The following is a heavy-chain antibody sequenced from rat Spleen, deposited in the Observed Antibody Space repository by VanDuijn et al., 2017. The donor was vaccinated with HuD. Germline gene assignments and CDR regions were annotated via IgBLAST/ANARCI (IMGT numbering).Heavy chain of an antibody. J-gene: IGHJ3*01. CDR2: IWNTGGT. Sequence: QVQLKESGPGLVQPSQTLSLSCTVAGFSLTSYNVHWVRQPPGKGLEWMGVIWNTGGTRYNSALKSRLSISKDTSKNQVFLKMNSLQTDDTGTYYCTRELAYWGQGTLVTVSS. CDR3: TRELAY. CDR1: GFSLTSYN. V-gene: IGHV2-41*01.